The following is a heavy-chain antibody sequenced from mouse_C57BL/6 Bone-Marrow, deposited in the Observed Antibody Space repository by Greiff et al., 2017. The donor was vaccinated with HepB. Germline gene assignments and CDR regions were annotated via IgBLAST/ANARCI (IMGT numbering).Heavy chain of an antibody. CDR2: ISYDGSN. D-gene: IGHD1-1*01. V-gene: IGHV3-6*01. CDR3: ARENYYGRFDY. J-gene: IGHJ2*01. Sequence: EVQLQQSGPGLVKPSQSLSLTCSVTGYSITSGYYWNWIRQFPGNKLEWMGYISYDGSNNYNPSLKNRISITRDTSKNQFFLKLNSVTTEDTATYYCARENYYGRFDYWGQGTTLTVSS. CDR1: GYSITSGYY.